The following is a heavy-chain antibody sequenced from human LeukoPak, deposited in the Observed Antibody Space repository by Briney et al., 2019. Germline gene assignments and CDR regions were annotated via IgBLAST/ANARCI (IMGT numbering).Heavy chain of an antibody. Sequence: GGSLRLSCAASGFTFDNYAIHWVRQAPGKGLEWVSLISGDDGSTYYADSMKGRFTISRDNSKNSLYLQMNRLRTDDTALYYCAGDSQEFFQHWGQGTLVTVSS. CDR1: GFTFDNYA. CDR3: AGDSQEFFQH. CDR2: ISGDDGST. V-gene: IGHV3-43*02. J-gene: IGHJ1*01.